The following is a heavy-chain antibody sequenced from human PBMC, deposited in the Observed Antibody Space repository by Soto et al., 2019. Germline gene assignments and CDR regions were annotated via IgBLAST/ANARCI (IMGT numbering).Heavy chain of an antibody. CDR1: GFSVSTGAVG. V-gene: IGHV2-5*02. Sequence: QITLKESGPTLVKPTQTLTLTCNFSGFSFSGFSVSTGAVGVGWIRQPPGKALEWLGIIYWDDDKIYNPSLKTRLTFTKDTSKNQVVLTMTNMDPVDTATYYCVRSPVVTLQFDYWGQGTLVTVSS. CDR2: IYWDDDK. CDR3: VRSPVVTLQFDY. J-gene: IGHJ4*02. D-gene: IGHD2-21*02.